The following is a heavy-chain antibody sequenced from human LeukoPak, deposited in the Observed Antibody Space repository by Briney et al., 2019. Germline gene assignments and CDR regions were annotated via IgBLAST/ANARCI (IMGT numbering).Heavy chain of an antibody. D-gene: IGHD4/OR15-4a*01. V-gene: IGHV4-59*01. Sequence: SESLSLTCIVSRDSLTGYSWSWIRHSPGGGLGWIGYIYYRTDTAYNPSLRSRVTMSVDTSKNQFSQQMRSMTTADTAVYFCVRGPYGASISKWFDPWGQGTQVIASP. J-gene: IGHJ5*02. CDR2: IYYRTDT. CDR3: VRGPYGASISKWFDP. CDR1: RDSLTGYS.